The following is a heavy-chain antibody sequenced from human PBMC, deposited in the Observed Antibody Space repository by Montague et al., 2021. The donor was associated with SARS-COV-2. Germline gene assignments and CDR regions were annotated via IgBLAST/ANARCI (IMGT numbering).Heavy chain of an antibody. CDR3: AKHYYDNSGLDY. CDR1: AGSISRYY. Sequence: SETLSLTCTVSAGSISRYYWSWIRQPPGKGLEWVGRIYITGSTNXNPSLKSRVTMSVDMSMNQISLKLRSVTAADTAVYYCAKHYYDNSGLDYWGQGTLVTVSS. J-gene: IGHJ4*02. CDR2: IYITGST. V-gene: IGHV4-4*07. D-gene: IGHD3-22*01.